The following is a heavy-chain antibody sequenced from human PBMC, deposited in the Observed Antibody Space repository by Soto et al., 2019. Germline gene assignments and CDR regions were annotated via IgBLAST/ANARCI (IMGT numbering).Heavy chain of an antibody. J-gene: IGHJ5*02. CDR3: ARSMTTVTQDWFDP. Sequence: ASVNVSCKSSGYTFTSYYIHWVRQAPGQGLEWMGIINPSGGSTSYAQKFQGRVTMTRDTSTSTVYMELSSLRSEDTAVYYCARSMTTVTQDWFDPWGQGTLVTV. CDR2: INPSGGST. CDR1: GYTFTSYY. D-gene: IGHD4-17*01. V-gene: IGHV1-46*01.